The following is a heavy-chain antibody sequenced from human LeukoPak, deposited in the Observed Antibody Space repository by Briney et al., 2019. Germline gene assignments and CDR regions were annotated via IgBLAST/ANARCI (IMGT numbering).Heavy chain of an antibody. J-gene: IGHJ4*02. CDR1: GDSVSTINSY. CDR3: ARLRKGRYSDYFFES. V-gene: IGHV4-39*02. CDR2: VYYSGRA. Sequence: SETLSLTCTVSGDSVSTINSYWGWIRQPPGKGLEWIGNVYYSGRANYSPSLRSRVTMSVDTSKNRFSLKMTSVTAADTAVYFCARLRKGRYSDYFFESWGQGALVTVSS. D-gene: IGHD3-9*01.